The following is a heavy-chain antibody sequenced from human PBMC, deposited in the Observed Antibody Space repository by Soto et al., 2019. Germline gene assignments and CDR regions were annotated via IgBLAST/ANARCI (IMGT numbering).Heavy chain of an antibody. J-gene: IGHJ6*02. CDR1: GFTFTYTW. CDR3: ARDNYHVMDV. V-gene: IGHV3-15*07. Sequence: EVQLVESGGGLVKPGGSLRLSCAASGFTFTYTWMNWVRQAPGKGLEWVGRIKSEKDGGTSDYAAPVRGRFTISSDDSENTVFLQVNSLKTEDTAVYYCARDNYHVMDVWGQGTTVTVSS. CDR2: IKSEKDGGTS. D-gene: IGHD2-21*02.